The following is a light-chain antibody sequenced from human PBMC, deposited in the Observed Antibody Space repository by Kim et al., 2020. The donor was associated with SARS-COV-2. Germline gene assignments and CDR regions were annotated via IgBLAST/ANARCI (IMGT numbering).Light chain of an antibody. Sequence: SYELTQPPSVSVSPGQTVTITCPVDKLGEKYSSWYQQQPGQAPVLVIYQDTKRPSGIPERFAGSNSGNTATLTIRGAQAMDEADYYCQAWDNTWIFGGGTQLTVL. V-gene: IGLV3-1*01. CDR1: KLGEKY. J-gene: IGLJ3*02. CDR2: QDT. CDR3: QAWDNTWI.